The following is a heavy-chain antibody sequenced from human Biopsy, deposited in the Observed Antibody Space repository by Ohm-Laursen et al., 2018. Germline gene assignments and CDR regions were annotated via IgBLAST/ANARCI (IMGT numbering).Heavy chain of an antibody. CDR3: ATRLTGYFHH. Sequence: VKISCKVPGGTFSNYGVNWVRQAPGQGLEWLGGNIPILGTGNYAQKFQDRVTVAADTSTSTATMELRSLRSDDTAVYYCATRLTGYFHHWGQGTLVIVSS. CDR2: NIPILGTG. V-gene: IGHV1-69*13. D-gene: IGHD2-21*01. CDR1: GGTFSNYG. J-gene: IGHJ1*01.